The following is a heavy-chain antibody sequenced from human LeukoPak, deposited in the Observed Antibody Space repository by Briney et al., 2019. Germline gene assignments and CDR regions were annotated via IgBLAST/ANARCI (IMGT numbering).Heavy chain of an antibody. CDR1: GFTFSSYA. V-gene: IGHV3-30-3*02. Sequence: GGSLRLSCAASGFTFSSYAMHWVRQAPGKGLEWVAVISYDGSNKYYADSVKGRFTISRDNSKSTLCLQMNSPRAEDTAVYYCAKQLGYCSDGSCYFPYWGQGTLVTVSS. J-gene: IGHJ4*02. CDR3: AKQLGYCSDGSCYFPY. CDR2: ISYDGSNK. D-gene: IGHD2-15*01.